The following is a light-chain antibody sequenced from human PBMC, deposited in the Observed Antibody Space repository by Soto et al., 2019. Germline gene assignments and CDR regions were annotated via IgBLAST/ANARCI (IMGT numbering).Light chain of an antibody. CDR3: LLYYGGAHLV. Sequence: QAVVTQEPSLTVSPGGTVTLTCASSTGAVTSGYYPNWFQQKPGQAPRALIYEATNKHSWTPARFSGSLLGGKAALTLSGVQPEDEAEYYCLLYYGGAHLVFGGGTKVTVL. V-gene: IGLV7-43*01. CDR1: TGAVTSGYY. CDR2: EAT. J-gene: IGLJ2*01.